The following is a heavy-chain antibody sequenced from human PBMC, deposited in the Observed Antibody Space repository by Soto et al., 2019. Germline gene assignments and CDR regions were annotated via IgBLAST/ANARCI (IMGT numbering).Heavy chain of an antibody. V-gene: IGHV3-48*01. CDR1: GFTFSNYN. CDR3: ARDGQWLFDY. D-gene: IGHD6-19*01. Sequence: EVQLVESGGGLVQPGGSLRLSCAASGFTFSNYNMNWVRQAPGKGLEWVSYISSSSTTIYYADSVEGRCTISRDNAKNSLYLQMNSLRAEDTAVYYCARDGQWLFDYWGQGTLVTVSS. CDR2: ISSSSTTI. J-gene: IGHJ4*02.